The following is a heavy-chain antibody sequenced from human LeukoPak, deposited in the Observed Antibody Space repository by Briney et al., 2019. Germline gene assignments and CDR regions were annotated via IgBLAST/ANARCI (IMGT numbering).Heavy chain of an antibody. V-gene: IGHV5-51*01. D-gene: IGHD6-13*01. CDR1: GYSFTNYW. J-gene: IGHJ4*02. CDR2: IYPGDSDT. CDR3: VRLSYSSSWFDNYFEH. Sequence: GESLKISCKGSGYSFTNYWIGWVRQMPGKGLEWMGIIYPGDSDTRYSPSFQGQVTISVDKSISSAYLQWSTLKASDTAMYYCVRLSYSSSWFDNYFEHWGQGTLVTVSS.